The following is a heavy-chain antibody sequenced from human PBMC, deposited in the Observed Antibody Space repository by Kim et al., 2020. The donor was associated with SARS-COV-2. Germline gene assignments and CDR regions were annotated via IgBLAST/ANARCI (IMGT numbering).Heavy chain of an antibody. D-gene: IGHD6-19*01. Sequence: SETLSLTCTVSGGSISSSSYYWGWIRQPPGKGLEWIGSIYYSGSTYYNPSLKSRVTISVDTSKNQFSLKLSSVTAADTAVYYCARDGGPSHSIAVAGSPQIENWFDPWGQGTLVTVSS. V-gene: IGHV4-39*07. CDR2: IYYSGST. J-gene: IGHJ5*02. CDR1: GGSISSSSYY. CDR3: ARDGGPSHSIAVAGSPQIENWFDP.